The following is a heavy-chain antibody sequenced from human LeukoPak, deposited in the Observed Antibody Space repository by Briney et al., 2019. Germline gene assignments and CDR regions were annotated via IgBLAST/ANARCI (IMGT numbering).Heavy chain of an antibody. V-gene: IGHV3-23*01. Sequence: GGSLRLSCAASGFTVSSTYMSWVRQAPGKGLEWVSAISGSGGSTYYADSVKGRFTISRDNSKNTLYLQMNSLRAEDTAVYYCWGTVRNKFWDIVVVPAAVNFDYWGQGTLVTVSS. CDR1: GFTVSSTY. J-gene: IGHJ4*02. CDR2: ISGSGGST. D-gene: IGHD2-2*01. CDR3: WGTVRNKFWDIVVVPAAVNFDY.